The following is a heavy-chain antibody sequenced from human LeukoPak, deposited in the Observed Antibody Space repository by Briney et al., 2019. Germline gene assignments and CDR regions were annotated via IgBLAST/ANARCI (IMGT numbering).Heavy chain of an antibody. D-gene: IGHD3-10*01. V-gene: IGHV3-30-3*01. J-gene: IGHJ4*02. CDR1: GFTFRNYV. CDR3: AREGYYGSGSPPSLYFDY. CDR2: TSSDLNVK. Sequence: PGGSLRLSCAASGFTFRNYVIHWVHQAPGKGLEWVAVTSSDLNVKLYADSVKGRFTISRDNSRSTLYLQMNSLRPEDTAIYYCAREGYYGSGSPPSLYFDYWGQGTLVTVSS.